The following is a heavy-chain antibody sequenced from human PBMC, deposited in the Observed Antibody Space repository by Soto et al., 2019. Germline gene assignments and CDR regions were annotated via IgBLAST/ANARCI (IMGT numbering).Heavy chain of an antibody. CDR1: GGSFSGYY. V-gene: IGHV4-34*01. Sequence: SETLSLTCAVYGGSFSGYYWSWIRQPPGKGLEWIGEINHSGSTNYNPFLKSRVTISVDTSKNQFSLKLSSVTAADTAVYYCASLIYSRNTNWFDPWGQGTLVTVSS. CDR2: INHSGST. D-gene: IGHD6-13*01. CDR3: ASLIYSRNTNWFDP. J-gene: IGHJ5*02.